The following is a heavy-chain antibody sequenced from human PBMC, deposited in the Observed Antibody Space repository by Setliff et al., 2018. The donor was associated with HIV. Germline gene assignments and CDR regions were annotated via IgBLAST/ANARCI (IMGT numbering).Heavy chain of an antibody. CDR3: ARAPRGVGSSSYFDY. CDR2: MNPDSGNT. CDR1: GYTFSSYD. V-gene: IGHV1-8*02. J-gene: IGHJ4*02. D-gene: IGHD2-2*01. Sequence: ASVKVSCKASGYTFSSYDINWVRQATGQGLEWMGWMNPDSGNTGYAQKFQGRVTMTRKTSTSTAFMELISLRSEDTAVYYCARAPRGVGSSSYFDYWGQGALVTVSS.